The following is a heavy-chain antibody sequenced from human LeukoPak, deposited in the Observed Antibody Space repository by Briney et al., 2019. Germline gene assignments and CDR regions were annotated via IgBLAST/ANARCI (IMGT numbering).Heavy chain of an antibody. J-gene: IGHJ6*02. Sequence: GGSLRLSCAASGFIFSQYSMNWVRQAPGKGLEWVSYISSSSSTIYYADSVKGRFTISRDNAKNSLYLQMNSLRAEDTAVYYCARDPYSSSWYYYYYGMDVWGQGTTVTVSS. CDR1: GFIFSQYS. CDR2: ISSSSSTI. D-gene: IGHD6-13*01. V-gene: IGHV3-48*01. CDR3: ARDPYSSSWYYYYYGMDV.